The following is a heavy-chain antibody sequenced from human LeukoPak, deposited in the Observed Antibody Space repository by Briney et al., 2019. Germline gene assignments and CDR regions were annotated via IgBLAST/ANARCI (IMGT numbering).Heavy chain of an antibody. D-gene: IGHD6-13*01. CDR3: VRDRSSSWYLDY. Sequence: GGSLRLSCAASGFTFSTYWMNWVRQAPGKGLEWVSYISSSSFTIYYADSVKGRFTISRDNAKNSLYLQMNSLRDEDTAVYYCVRDRSSSWYLDYWGQGTLVTVSS. CDR1: GFTFSTYW. V-gene: IGHV3-48*02. J-gene: IGHJ4*02. CDR2: ISSSSFTI.